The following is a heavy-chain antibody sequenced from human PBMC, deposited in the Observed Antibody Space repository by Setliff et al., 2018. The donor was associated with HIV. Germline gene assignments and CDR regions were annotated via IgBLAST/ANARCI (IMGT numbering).Heavy chain of an antibody. D-gene: IGHD3-9*01. CDR3: VRAFDQDFHN. V-gene: IGHV1-2*02. Sequence: ASVKVSCKASGYTFTDYYIHWVRQAPGQGLEWMGWINSASGGTNYAQNFQGRISISWDKSGNTLFMDFGPLKSDDSAIYYCVRAFDQDFHNWGQGTVVTVSS. CDR1: GYTFTDYY. J-gene: IGHJ1*01. CDR2: INSASGGT.